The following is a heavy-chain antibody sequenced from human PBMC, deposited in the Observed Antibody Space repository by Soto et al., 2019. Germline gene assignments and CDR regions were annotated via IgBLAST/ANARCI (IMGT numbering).Heavy chain of an antibody. CDR2: IWHDGYNQ. CDR1: GFTFRSFA. D-gene: IGHD4-4*01. Sequence: GASLGLSCVASGFTFRSFAMHWLRQALGKGLEWVAIIWHDGYNQYYADSVKGRFTITRDDSQNTVYLQMNSLRAEDTAVYFCARDLSYTDYLDYWGQGT. J-gene: IGHJ4*02. CDR3: ARDLSYTDYLDY. V-gene: IGHV3-33*01.